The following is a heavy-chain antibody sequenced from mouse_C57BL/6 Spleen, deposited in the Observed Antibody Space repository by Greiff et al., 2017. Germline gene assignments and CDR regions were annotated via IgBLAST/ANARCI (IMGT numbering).Heavy chain of an antibody. CDR3: ARQDGYYGWFAY. CDR2: FYPGSGSI. Sequence: VQLQQSGSELVKPGASVKLSCKASGYTFTEYTIHWAKQRSGQGLEWIGWFYPGSGSIKYNEKFKDKATLTADKSSSTVYMELSRLTSEDSAVYFCARQDGYYGWFAYWGQGTLVTVSA. CDR1: GYTFTEYT. V-gene: IGHV1-62-2*01. D-gene: IGHD2-3*01. J-gene: IGHJ3*01.